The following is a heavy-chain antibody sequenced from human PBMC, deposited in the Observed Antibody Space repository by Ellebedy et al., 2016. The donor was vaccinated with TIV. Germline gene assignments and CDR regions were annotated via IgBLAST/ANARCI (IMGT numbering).Heavy chain of an antibody. J-gene: IGHJ4*02. V-gene: IGHV4-39*01. Sequence: MPSETLSLTCSLSGGCVSNTRYHWAWIRQPPGKGLEYIGSVFYSGSPYYNPSFKSRVTLSADTSKNQFPLNLRNVTAADTAVYYCARTDPWQPIDDWGQGILVSVSS. D-gene: IGHD2-21*02. CDR3: ARTDPWQPIDD. CDR2: VFYSGSP. CDR1: GGCVSNTRYH.